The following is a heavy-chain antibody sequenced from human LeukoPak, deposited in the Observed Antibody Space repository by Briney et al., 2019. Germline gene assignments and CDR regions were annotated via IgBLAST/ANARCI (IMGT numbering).Heavy chain of an antibody. Sequence: SQTLSLTCTVSGYSFSSGFFWGWIRQPPGKGLEWIGSLYHTGTTYNNPSLKSRVTMSLDTSKNQFSLKMTSVTAADTAVYYCARDKDLAVAANWFDPWGQGTLVIVSS. D-gene: IGHD6-19*01. CDR1: GYSFSSGFF. V-gene: IGHV4-38-2*02. J-gene: IGHJ5*02. CDR2: LYHTGTT. CDR3: ARDKDLAVAANWFDP.